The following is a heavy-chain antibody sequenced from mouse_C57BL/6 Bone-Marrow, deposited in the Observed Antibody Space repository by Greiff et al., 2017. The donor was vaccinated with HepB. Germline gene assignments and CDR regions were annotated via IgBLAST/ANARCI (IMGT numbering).Heavy chain of an antibody. CDR2: IYPSDSET. CDR3: ARNLVTTVVGNY. V-gene: IGHV1-61*01. D-gene: IGHD1-1*01. J-gene: IGHJ2*01. CDR1: GYTFTSYW. Sequence: VQLQQPGAELVRPGSSVKLSCKASGYTFTSYWMDWVKQRPGQGLEWIGNIYPSDSETHYNQKFKDKATLTVDKSSSTVYMQLSSLTSEDSAVYYCARNLVTTVVGNYWGQGTTLTVSS.